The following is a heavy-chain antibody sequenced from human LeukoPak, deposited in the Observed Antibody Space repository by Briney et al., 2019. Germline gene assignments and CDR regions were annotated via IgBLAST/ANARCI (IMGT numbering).Heavy chain of an antibody. J-gene: IGHJ2*01. D-gene: IGHD2-2*01. CDR2: IYYSGST. Sequence: SETLSLTCTVSGGSISSYYWSWIRQPPGKGLEWIGYIYYSGSTNYNPSLKSRVTISVDTSKNQFSLKLSSVTAADTAVYYCARLGYCSSTSCCDWYFDLWGRGTLVTVSS. CDR3: ARLGYCSSTSCCDWYFDL. V-gene: IGHV4-59*01. CDR1: GGSISSYY.